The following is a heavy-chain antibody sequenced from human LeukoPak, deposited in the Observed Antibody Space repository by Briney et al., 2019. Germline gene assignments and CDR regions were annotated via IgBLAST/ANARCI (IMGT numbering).Heavy chain of an antibody. J-gene: IGHJ4*02. Sequence: ASVKVPCKASGYTFTSYAMHWVRQAPGQRLEWMGWINAGNGNTKYSQKFQGRVTITRDTSASTAYMELSSLRSEDTAVYYCARGDYYGSGSSQQDYWGQGTLVTVSS. CDR3: ARGDYYGSGSSQQDY. D-gene: IGHD3-10*01. CDR2: INAGNGNT. V-gene: IGHV1-3*01. CDR1: GYTFTSYA.